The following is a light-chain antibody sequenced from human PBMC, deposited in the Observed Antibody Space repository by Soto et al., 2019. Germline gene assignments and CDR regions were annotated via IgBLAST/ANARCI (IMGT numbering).Light chain of an antibody. J-gene: IGKJ4*01. CDR1: ERFDTW. V-gene: IGKV1-5*01. CDR2: DVS. CDR3: QQYYRYPLT. Sequence: GDRVTLTCRASERFDTWLAWYQQKPGKAPKVLIYDVSNLESGVPSRFSGSGSGTEFTLTINSLQPDDFASYYCQQYYRYPLTFGGGTTVEIK.